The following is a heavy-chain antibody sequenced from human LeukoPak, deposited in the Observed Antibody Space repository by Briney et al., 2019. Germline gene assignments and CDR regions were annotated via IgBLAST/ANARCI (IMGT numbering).Heavy chain of an antibody. CDR2: IYHSGST. CDR1: GYSISSGYY. Sequence: PSETLSLTCTVSGYSISSGYYWGWIRQPPGKGLEWIGSIYHSGSTYYNPSLKSRVTISVDTSKNQFSLKLSSVTAADTAVYYCARGVSYYYYMDVWGKGTTVTVSS. CDR3: ARGVSYYYYMDV. J-gene: IGHJ6*03. V-gene: IGHV4-38-2*02.